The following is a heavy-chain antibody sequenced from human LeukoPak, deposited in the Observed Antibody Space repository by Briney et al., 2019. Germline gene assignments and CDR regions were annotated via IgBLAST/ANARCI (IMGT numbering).Heavy chain of an antibody. V-gene: IGHV3-33*01. J-gene: IGHJ4*02. CDR2: IWYDGSNT. Sequence: GRSLRLSCAASGFTFSTYGMHWVRQAPGKGLEWVAVIWYDGSNTSYADSVKGRLTISRDNSKNTLYLQMNSLRAEDTAVYYCARDSERHYYDSSGYYYEGINYWGQGTLVTVSS. CDR3: ARDSERHYYDSSGYYYEGINY. D-gene: IGHD3-22*01. CDR1: GFTFSTYG.